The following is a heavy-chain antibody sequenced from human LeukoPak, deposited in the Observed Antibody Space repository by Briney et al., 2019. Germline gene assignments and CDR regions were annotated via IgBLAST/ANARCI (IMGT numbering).Heavy chain of an antibody. CDR1: GFTFSSYG. D-gene: IGHD2-2*03. V-gene: IGHV3-30*03. J-gene: IGHJ4*02. CDR2: ISYDGSNK. Sequence: GRSLRLSCAASGFTFSSYGMHWVRQAPGKGLEWVAVISYDGSNKYYADSVKGRFTISRDNAKNTVYLQMHSLRAEDTAVYYCVSGYCSSTTCYRGAYWGQGTLVTVSS. CDR3: VSGYCSSTTCYRGAY.